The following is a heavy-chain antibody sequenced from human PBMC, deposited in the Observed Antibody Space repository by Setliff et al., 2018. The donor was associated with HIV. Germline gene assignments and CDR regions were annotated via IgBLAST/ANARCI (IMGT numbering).Heavy chain of an antibody. CDR1: DYTFTTYW. CDR3: ARRDGRSMHAFQI. CDR2: IYPDDSDI. J-gene: IGHJ3*01. Sequence: GESLKISCKALDYTFTTYWIAWVRQMPGEGLEWMGIIYPDDSDIRYNPSFQNQITISADKSIATAYLQLNNLKASDTATYYCARRDGRSMHAFQIWGPGTMVTV. V-gene: IGHV5-51*01. D-gene: IGHD2-8*01.